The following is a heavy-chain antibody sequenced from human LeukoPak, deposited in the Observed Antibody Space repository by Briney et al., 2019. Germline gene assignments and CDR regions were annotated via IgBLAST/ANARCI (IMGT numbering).Heavy chain of an antibody. Sequence: GGSLRLSCAASGFTFSSYGMHWVRQAPGKGLEWVAVISYDGSNKYYADSVKGRFTISRDNSKNTLYLQMNSLRAEDTAVYYCAKDFRRGAVAGPFDYWGQGTLVTVSS. CDR2: ISYDGSNK. V-gene: IGHV3-30*18. CDR3: AKDFRRGAVAGPFDY. CDR1: GFTFSSYG. D-gene: IGHD6-19*01. J-gene: IGHJ4*02.